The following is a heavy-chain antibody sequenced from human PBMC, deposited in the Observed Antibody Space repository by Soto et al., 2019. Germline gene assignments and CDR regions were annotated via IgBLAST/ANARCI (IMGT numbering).Heavy chain of an antibody. V-gene: IGHV1-18*01. CDR3: AREARDIVVVPAAIDYVSYFDY. J-gene: IGHJ4*02. CDR1: GYTSTSYG. CDR2: ISAYNGNT. D-gene: IGHD2-2*01. Sequence: GASVKVSCKASGYTSTSYGISWVRQAPGQGLEWMGWISAYNGNTNYAQKLQGRVTMTTDTSTSTAYMELRSLRSDDTAVYYCAREARDIVVVPAAIDYVSYFDYWGQGTLVTVSS.